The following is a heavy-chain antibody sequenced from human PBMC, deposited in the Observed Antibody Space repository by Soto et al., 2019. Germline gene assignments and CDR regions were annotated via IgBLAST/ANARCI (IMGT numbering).Heavy chain of an antibody. J-gene: IGHJ5*02. Sequence: SETLCLTCTVAGGSIRSSRYYWGWIRQPPGKGLEWIGSIYYSGSTYYNPSLKSRVTISVDTSKNQFSLKLSSVTAADTAVYYCARSIAARPTTRFDPWGQGTLVTVSS. CDR3: ARSIAARPTTRFDP. V-gene: IGHV4-39*01. CDR1: GGSIRSSRYY. D-gene: IGHD6-6*01. CDR2: IYYSGST.